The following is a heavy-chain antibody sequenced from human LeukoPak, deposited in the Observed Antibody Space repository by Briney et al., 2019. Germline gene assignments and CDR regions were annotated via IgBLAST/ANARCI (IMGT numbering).Heavy chain of an antibody. J-gene: IGHJ4*02. CDR2: VYGVGRT. Sequence: GGSLRLSCAASGFTFSNYAMSWVRQSPGKGLEWVSTVYGVGRTYYAGSVKGRFTISQDVSKNTIYLQMNTLRADDTAVYYCTTLTGYSHFDSWGQGTLVTVSS. D-gene: IGHD3-9*01. CDR3: TTLTGYSHFDS. CDR1: GFTFSNYA. V-gene: IGHV3-66*04.